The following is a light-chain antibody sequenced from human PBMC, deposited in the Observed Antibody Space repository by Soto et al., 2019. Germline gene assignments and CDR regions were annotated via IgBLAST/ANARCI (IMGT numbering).Light chain of an antibody. CDR1: SSDVGYYDY. V-gene: IGLV2-14*01. CDR3: SSYTSTSTYV. J-gene: IGLJ1*01. CDR2: EVT. Sequence: QSALTQPASVSGSLGQSITISCTGTSSDVGYYDYVSWYQQHPDKAPKLMIYEVTNRPSGVSNRFSGSKSGNTASLTISGLQAEDEADYYCSSYTSTSTYVFGTGTKVTVL.